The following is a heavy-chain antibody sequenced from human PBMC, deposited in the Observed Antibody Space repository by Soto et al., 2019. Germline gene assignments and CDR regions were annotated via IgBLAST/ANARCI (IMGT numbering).Heavy chain of an antibody. CDR3: ARAMNTVTTGYCGY. CDR1: GFTFSSYS. V-gene: IGHV3-21*06. CDR2: ISSSSSYI. Sequence: EVQLVESGGGLVKPGGSLRLSCEASGFTFSSYSMNWVRQAPGKRLEWVSSISSSSSYINYADSVKGRFTISRDNAKNSLYLQMNSLRAEDTAVYYCARAMNTVTTGYCGYWGQGTLVTVSS. J-gene: IGHJ4*02. D-gene: IGHD4-17*01.